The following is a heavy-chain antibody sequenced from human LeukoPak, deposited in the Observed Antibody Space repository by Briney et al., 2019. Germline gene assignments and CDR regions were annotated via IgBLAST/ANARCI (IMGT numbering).Heavy chain of an antibody. CDR2: ISGSGGST. Sequence: GGCLRLSCAASGFTFSSYEMSWVRQAPGKGLEWVSAISGSGGSTYYADSVKGRFTISRDNSKNTLYLQMNSPRAEDTAVYYCAKAVHGVATTKNPFDYWGQGTLVTVSS. D-gene: IGHD5-12*01. CDR1: GFTFSSYE. J-gene: IGHJ4*02. V-gene: IGHV3-23*01. CDR3: AKAVHGVATTKNPFDY.